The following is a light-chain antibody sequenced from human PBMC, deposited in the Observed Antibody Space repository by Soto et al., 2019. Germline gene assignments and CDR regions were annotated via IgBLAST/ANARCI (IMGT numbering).Light chain of an antibody. CDR3: QQLNTYPLT. V-gene: IGKV1-9*01. CDR1: QGISSY. CDR2: AAS. Sequence: DIQLTQSPSFLSASVGDRVTITCRASQGISSYLAWYQQKPGKAPKVLIYAASTLQSGVPSRFSGSGSGTEFTLTISSLQPEDFATYYCQQLNTYPLTFGARTKVEIK. J-gene: IGKJ4*01.